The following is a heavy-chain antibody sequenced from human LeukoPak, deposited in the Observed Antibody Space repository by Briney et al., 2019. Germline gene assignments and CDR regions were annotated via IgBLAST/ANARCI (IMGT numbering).Heavy chain of an antibody. J-gene: IGHJ4*02. CDR3: AARSGTYPYYFDY. Sequence: GASVKVSCKASGYTFTSYGISWVRQAPGQGLEWMGWISTDNGKTNYAQKLQGRVTMTTDTSTSTAYMELRSPRSDDTAVYFCAARSGTYPYYFDYWGQGTLVTVSS. D-gene: IGHD1-26*01. V-gene: IGHV1-18*01. CDR1: GYTFTSYG. CDR2: ISTDNGKT.